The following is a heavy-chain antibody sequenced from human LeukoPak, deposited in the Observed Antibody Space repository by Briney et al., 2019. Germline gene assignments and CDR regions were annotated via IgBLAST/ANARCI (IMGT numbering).Heavy chain of an antibody. Sequence: PSETLSLTCSVSGGSPSSNNHFWGWIRQPPGKGLEWIGSINHSGTTHYNPSLKSRVTISIDTSKNQFSLGLTSVTAADTAVYYCARHFTPSEWLTRYYYYFYYLDVWGEGTTVTVSS. J-gene: IGHJ6*03. V-gene: IGHV4-39*01. CDR2: INHSGTT. CDR3: ARHFTPSEWLTRYYYYFYYLDV. CDR1: GGSPSSNNHF. D-gene: IGHD5-12*01.